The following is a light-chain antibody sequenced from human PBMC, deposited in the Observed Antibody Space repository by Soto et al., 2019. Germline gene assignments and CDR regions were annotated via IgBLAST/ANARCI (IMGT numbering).Light chain of an antibody. Sequence: QAVPTQPPSASGSPGQSVTISCTGTSSDAGGYNLVSWYQHFPGKAPKLIIYELTKRPSAVPDRFSGSKSGNTASLTVSGLQTDDEADYYCSSDGGSNNLVFGTGTKGTVL. V-gene: IGLV2-8*01. J-gene: IGLJ1*01. CDR1: SSDAGGYNL. CDR2: ELT. CDR3: SSDGGSNNLV.